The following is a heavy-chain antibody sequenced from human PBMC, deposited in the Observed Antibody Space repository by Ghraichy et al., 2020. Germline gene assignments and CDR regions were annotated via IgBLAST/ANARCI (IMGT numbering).Heavy chain of an antibody. CDR3: AREVSYSSSYCFDY. D-gene: IGHD6-6*01. Sequence: SETLSLTCTVSGGSINNYYWSWIRQPAGKGLEWIGRIYSSGSTDYSPSLKSRITMSVDTSRNQFSLKLSSVTAADTAVYYCAREVSYSSSYCFDYWGQGTLVIVSS. CDR1: GGSINNYY. J-gene: IGHJ4*02. CDR2: IYSSGST. V-gene: IGHV4-4*07.